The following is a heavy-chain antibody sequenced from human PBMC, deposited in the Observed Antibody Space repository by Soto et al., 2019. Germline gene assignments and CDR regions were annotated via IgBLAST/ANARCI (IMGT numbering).Heavy chain of an antibody. V-gene: IGHV3-23*01. CDR2: INGGSTP. J-gene: IGHJ6*02. Sequence: SCKASGYTFTGYYMHWVRQAPGKGLEWVTGINGGSTPYYADSVKGRFTISRDNSKNTLYLQMNSLRAEDTAVYYCAKDKDWSGVYGMDVWGQGTTVTVSS. CDR3: AKDKDWSGVYGMDV. D-gene: IGHD3-3*01. CDR1: GYTFTGYY.